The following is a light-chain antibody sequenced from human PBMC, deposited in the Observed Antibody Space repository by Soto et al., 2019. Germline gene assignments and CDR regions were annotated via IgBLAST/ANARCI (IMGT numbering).Light chain of an antibody. V-gene: IGKV3-15*01. J-gene: IGKJ5*01. CDR1: QSVSSN. CDR3: QEDNYWPLA. CDR2: GAS. Sequence: EIVRTQSPGPLSVSPGERSTLSCRAGQSVSSNLAWYQQKPGQAPRLLIYGASTRATGIPARFSGSGSGTEFTLIISSLQSEDFAVYYCQEDNYWPLAFGQGTRLEI.